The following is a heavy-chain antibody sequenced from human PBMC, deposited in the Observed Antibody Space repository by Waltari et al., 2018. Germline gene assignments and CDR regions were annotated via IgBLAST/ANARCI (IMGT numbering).Heavy chain of an antibody. D-gene: IGHD2-21*02. V-gene: IGHV3-30*01. J-gene: IGHJ4*02. Sequence: QVQLVESGGGVVQPGTSLRLSCAASGFTFSSAAMHWVRHAPGKGPGWVAISAHEGNNKDDADCVKGRFTISRDNSMDTLYRQMNSLRAEDTAVYFCARTAECSDIDCYRHFDYWGQGTLVTVSS. CDR2: SAHEGNNK. CDR1: GFTFSSAA. CDR3: ARTAECSDIDCYRHFDY.